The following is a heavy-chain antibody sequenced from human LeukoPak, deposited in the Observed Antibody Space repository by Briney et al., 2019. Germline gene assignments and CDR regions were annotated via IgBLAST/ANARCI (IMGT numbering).Heavy chain of an antibody. Sequence: ASVTVSCKASGGTFSSYAISWVRQAPGQGLEWMGWISAYNGNTNYAQKLQGRVTMTTDTSTSTAYMELRSLRSDDTAVYYCARDGGVPAAIGSFDYWGQGTLVTVSS. J-gene: IGHJ4*02. CDR3: ARDGGVPAAIGSFDY. D-gene: IGHD2-2*01. CDR2: ISAYNGNT. V-gene: IGHV1-18*01. CDR1: GGTFSSYA.